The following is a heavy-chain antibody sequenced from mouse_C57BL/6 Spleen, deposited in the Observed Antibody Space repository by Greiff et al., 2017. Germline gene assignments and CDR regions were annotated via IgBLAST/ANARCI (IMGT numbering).Heavy chain of an antibody. CDR1: GYTFTSYW. V-gene: IGHV1-69*01. CDR3: ASMKEDAMDY. Sequence: QVQLQQPGAELVMPGASVKLSCEASGYTFTSYWMHWVKQRPGQGLEWIGEIDPSDSYTNYNQKFKGKSTLTVDKSSSTAYMQLSSLTSEDSAVYYCASMKEDAMDYWGQGTSVTVSS. J-gene: IGHJ4*01. CDR2: IDPSDSYT. D-gene: IGHD2-3*01.